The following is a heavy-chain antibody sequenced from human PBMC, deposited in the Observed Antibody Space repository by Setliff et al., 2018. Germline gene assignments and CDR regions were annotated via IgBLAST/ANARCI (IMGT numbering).Heavy chain of an antibody. CDR2: TIPNFGTT. J-gene: IGHJ6*03. V-gene: IGHV1-69*05. CDR1: VGTFSSYG. Sequence: SVKVSCKASVGTFSSYGISWVRQAPGQGLEWLGGTIPNFGTTNYAQEFQGRVTIITDESTSTAYMELSSLRFEDTAVYYCAREGVDTRSSTDYRYYMDLWGKGTTVTVSS. D-gene: IGHD5-18*01. CDR3: AREGVDTRSSTDYRYYMDL.